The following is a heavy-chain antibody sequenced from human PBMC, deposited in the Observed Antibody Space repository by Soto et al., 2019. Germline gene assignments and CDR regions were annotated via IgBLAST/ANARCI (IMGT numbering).Heavy chain of an antibody. J-gene: IGHJ6*02. CDR3: ARSEGVAARTKYYYYYGMDV. D-gene: IGHD6-6*01. CDR2: IYYSGST. V-gene: IGHV4-59*01. CDR1: GGSISSYY. Sequence: SETLSLTXTVSGGSISSYYWSWIRQPPGKGLEWIGYIYYSGSTNYNPSLKSRVTISVDKSKNQFSLKLGSVTAADTAVYYCARSEGVAARTKYYYYYGMDVWGQGTTVTVSS.